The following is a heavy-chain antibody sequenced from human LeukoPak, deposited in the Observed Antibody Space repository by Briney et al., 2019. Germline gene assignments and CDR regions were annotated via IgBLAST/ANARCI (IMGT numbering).Heavy chain of an antibody. CDR1: GFTVSSNY. V-gene: IGHV3-53*01. CDR3: ARITNWGAVNDAFDI. Sequence: GGSLRLSCAASGFTVSSNYMSWVRQAPGKGLEWVSVIYSGGSTYYADSVKGRFTISRDNAKNSLYLQMNSLRAEDTAVYYCARITNWGAVNDAFDIWGQGTMVTVSS. D-gene: IGHD7-27*01. CDR2: IYSGGST. J-gene: IGHJ3*02.